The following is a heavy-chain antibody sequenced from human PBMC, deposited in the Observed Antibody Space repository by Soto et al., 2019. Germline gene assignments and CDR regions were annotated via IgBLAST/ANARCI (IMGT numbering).Heavy chain of an antibody. D-gene: IGHD1-1*01. J-gene: IGHJ3*02. V-gene: IGHV3-23*01. Sequence: AGGSLRLSWAVAGFTFGTCAMSWVRQAPGKGLEWVSGIGPSGSSTYYADSVKGRFTISRDNSKNTLYLQMNSLRAEDTAVYYCAKDPGLDGSNAFDIWGQGTMVTVSS. CDR2: IGPSGSST. CDR1: GFTFGTCA. CDR3: AKDPGLDGSNAFDI.